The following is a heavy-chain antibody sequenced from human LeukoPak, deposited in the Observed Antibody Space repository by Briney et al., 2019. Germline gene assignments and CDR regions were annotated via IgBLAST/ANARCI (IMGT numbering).Heavy chain of an antibody. Sequence: ASVKVSCKASGYTFTSHYMHWVRQAPEQGLEWMGIINPSGGGTNYAQKFQGRVTMTRDTSISTAYMELSRLRSDDTAVYYCARAHDILTGYYSHFDYWGQGTLVTVSS. J-gene: IGHJ4*02. D-gene: IGHD3-9*01. V-gene: IGHV1-2*02. CDR1: GYTFTSHY. CDR2: INPSGGGT. CDR3: ARAHDILTGYYSHFDY.